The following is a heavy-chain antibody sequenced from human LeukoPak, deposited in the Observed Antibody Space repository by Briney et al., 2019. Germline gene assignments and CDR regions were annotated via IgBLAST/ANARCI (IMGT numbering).Heavy chain of an antibody. V-gene: IGHV4-38-2*01. D-gene: IGHD3-10*01. CDR3: HSESLWFGSPTGGFDY. J-gene: IGHJ4*02. CDR1: GYSISSGYY. Sequence: SETLSLTCAVSGYSISSGYYWGWIRQPPGKGLEWIGSIYHSGSTYYNPSLKSRVTISVDTSKNQFSLKLSSVTAADTAVYYRHSESLWFGSPTGGFDYWGQGTLVTVSS. CDR2: IYHSGST.